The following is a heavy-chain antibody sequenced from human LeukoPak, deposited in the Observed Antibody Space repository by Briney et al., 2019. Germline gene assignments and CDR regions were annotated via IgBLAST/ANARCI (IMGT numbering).Heavy chain of an antibody. J-gene: IGHJ6*02. CDR3: ARASGSYLSNYYYYGMDV. D-gene: IGHD1-26*01. CDR1: GCSISSGSKY. CDR2: NYSSGST. V-gene: IGHV4-61*02. Sequence: PSQTLCLTCTASGCSISSGSKYWSCLGQPAGQGLEWIRRNYSSGSTNYNSSLKSRVTISVDTSKNQFSLKLSSVTAADTAVYYCARASGSYLSNYYYYGMDVWGQGTTVTVSS.